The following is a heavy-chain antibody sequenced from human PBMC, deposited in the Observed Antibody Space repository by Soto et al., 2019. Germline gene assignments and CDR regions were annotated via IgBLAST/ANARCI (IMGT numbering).Heavy chain of an antibody. Sequence: GGSLRLSCAASGFTFSSYSMNWVRQAPGKGLEWVSSISSSSSYIYYADSVKGRFTISRDNAKNSLYLQMNSLRAEDTAVYYCARDRYISSPYDAEKLFDYWGQGTLVTVSS. J-gene: IGHJ4*02. CDR2: ISSSSSYI. CDR1: GFTFSSYS. D-gene: IGHD6-6*01. CDR3: ARDRYISSPYDAEKLFDY. V-gene: IGHV3-21*01.